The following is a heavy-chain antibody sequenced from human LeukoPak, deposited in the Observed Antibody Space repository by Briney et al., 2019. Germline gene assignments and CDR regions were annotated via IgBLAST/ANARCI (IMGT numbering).Heavy chain of an antibody. CDR2: INPASGST. V-gene: IGHV1-46*01. Sequence: GASVKVSCKASGYTFTDYYFHWVRQAPGQGLEWMEIINPASGSTTYAQSFQGRVTMTRDTSTSTVYMELSSLRSEDTAVYFCARDWLVGVTTALDSWGQGTLVIVSS. CDR1: GYTFTDYY. CDR3: ARDWLVGVTTALDS. J-gene: IGHJ4*02. D-gene: IGHD4-17*01.